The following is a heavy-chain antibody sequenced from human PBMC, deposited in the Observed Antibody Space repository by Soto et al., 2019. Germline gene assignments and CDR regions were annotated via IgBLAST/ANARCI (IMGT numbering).Heavy chain of an antibody. V-gene: IGHV4-59*01. CDR2: IYYSGST. CDR3: ARGSIAVAANWFDP. J-gene: IGHJ5*02. D-gene: IGHD6-19*01. CDR1: GGSISSYY. Sequence: PSETLSLTCTVSGGSISSYYWSWIRQPPGKGLEWIGYIYYSGSTNYNPSLKSRVTISVDTSKNQFSLKLSSVTAADTAVYYCARGSIAVAANWFDPWGQGTLVTVSS.